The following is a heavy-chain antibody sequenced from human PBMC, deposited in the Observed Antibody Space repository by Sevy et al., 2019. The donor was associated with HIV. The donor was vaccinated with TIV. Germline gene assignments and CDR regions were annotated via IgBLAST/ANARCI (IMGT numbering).Heavy chain of an antibody. V-gene: IGHV1-2*02. D-gene: IGHD3-10*01. CDR1: GRTFNGYY. J-gene: IGHJ6*04. Sequence: ASVKVSCKASGRTFNGYYIHWVRQAPGQGLEWVAWINPDTEGTKYAEKFEGRMTLTTDMSSDTAYMELRRLRSDDTAVYYCAILRIRLIDKGDGMDVWGEGTTVSVSS. CDR3: AILRIRLIDKGDGMDV. CDR2: INPDTEGT.